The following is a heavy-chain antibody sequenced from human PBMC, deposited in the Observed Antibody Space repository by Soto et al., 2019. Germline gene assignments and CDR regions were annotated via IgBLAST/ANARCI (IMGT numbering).Heavy chain of an antibody. J-gene: IGHJ5*02. CDR2: IYHSGST. CDR3: ARVPGP. Sequence: SETQSLTCTFSGFSIRSSYWWSWVRQPPGKGLEWTGEIYHSGSTYYNPSLKSRVTISVDRSKNQFSLKLSSVTAADTAVYYCARVPGPWGQGTLVTVSS. V-gene: IGHV4-4*02. CDR1: GFSIRSSYW.